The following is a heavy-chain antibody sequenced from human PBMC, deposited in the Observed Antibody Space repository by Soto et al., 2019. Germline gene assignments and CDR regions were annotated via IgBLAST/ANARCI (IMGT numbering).Heavy chain of an antibody. V-gene: IGHV1-18*04. CDR2: ISAYNGNT. Sequence: QVHLEQSGAEVRKPGALVKVSCKASGYTFNSFGINWVRQAPGQGLEWLGWISAYNGNTNYAQKFHGRVTMTADTSTTTAYLELTSLRSDDTAVYYCAREFQYDSGGFHELYFWGQGTLVTVSS. J-gene: IGHJ4*02. D-gene: IGHD3-22*01. CDR1: GYTFNSFG. CDR3: AREFQYDSGGFHELYF.